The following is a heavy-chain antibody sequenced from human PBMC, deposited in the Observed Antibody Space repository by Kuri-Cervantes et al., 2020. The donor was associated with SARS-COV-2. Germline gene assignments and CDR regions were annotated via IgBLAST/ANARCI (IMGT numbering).Heavy chain of an antibody. Sequence: LRLSCTVSGGSTSSGSYYWSWIRQPAGKGLEWIGRIYTSGSTNYNPSLKSRVTISVDTSKNQFSLKLSSVTAADTAVYYCASSGHKVAFDIWGQGTMVTVSS. J-gene: IGHJ3*02. D-gene: IGHD2-15*01. CDR3: ASSGHKVAFDI. CDR2: IYTSGST. CDR1: GGSTSSGSYY. V-gene: IGHV4-61*02.